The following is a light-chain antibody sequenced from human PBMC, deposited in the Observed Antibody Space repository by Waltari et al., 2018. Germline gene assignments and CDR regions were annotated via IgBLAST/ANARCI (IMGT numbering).Light chain of an antibody. CDR3: AAWDDILTAWV. CDR1: ASNIGSYN. Sequence: QSGLTQSPSASGTPGQSVTISCSGGASNIGSYNVYWYQQLPGTAPKLLIYRDDRRPSGVPARFSGSQAVTSASLTISGLRSEDAADYYCAAWDDILTAWVFGGGTKLTVL. J-gene: IGLJ3*02. V-gene: IGLV1-47*01. CDR2: RDD.